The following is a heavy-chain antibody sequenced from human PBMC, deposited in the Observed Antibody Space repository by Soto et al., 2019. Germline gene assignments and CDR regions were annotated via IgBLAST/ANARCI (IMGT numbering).Heavy chain of an antibody. V-gene: IGHV1-69*13. D-gene: IGHD2-8*01. CDR3: ATVPLLDPNPLCY. CDR2: IIPIFGTA. J-gene: IGHJ4*02. CDR1: GGTFSSYA. Sequence: SVKVSCKASGGTFSSYAISWVRQAPGQGLEWMGGIIPIFGTANYAQKFQGRVTITADESTSTDYMELSSLRSEDTALYYCATVPLLDPNPLCYWGQGTQVTVSS.